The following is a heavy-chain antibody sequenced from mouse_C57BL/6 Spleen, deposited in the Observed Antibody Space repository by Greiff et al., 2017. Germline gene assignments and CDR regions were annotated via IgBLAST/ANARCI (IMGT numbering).Heavy chain of an antibody. D-gene: IGHD2-4*01. CDR2: INPSSGYT. J-gene: IGHJ2*01. CDR3: ARSGDYDD. Sequence: VHLVESGAELAKPGASVKLSCKASGYTFTSYWMHWVKQRPGQGLEWIGYINPSSGYTKYNQKFKAKATLTADKSSSTAYMQLSCLTYEDAAVYYCARSGDYDDWGQGTTLTVSS. CDR1: GYTFTSYW. V-gene: IGHV1-7*01.